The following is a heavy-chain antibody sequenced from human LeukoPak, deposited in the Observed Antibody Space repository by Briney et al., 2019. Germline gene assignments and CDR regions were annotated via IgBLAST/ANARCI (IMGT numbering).Heavy chain of an antibody. D-gene: IGHD1-26*01. Sequence: GGSLRLSCAASGFTFSTYAMSWVRQAPGRGLEWVSAIGGSGGSTYYADSVKGRFTISRDNSESTLYLQMNSLRAEDTAVYYCAKGGSGYYYYYGMDVWGQGTTVTVSS. V-gene: IGHV3-23*01. CDR2: IGGSGGST. J-gene: IGHJ6*02. CDR1: GFTFSTYA. CDR3: AKGGSGYYYYYGMDV.